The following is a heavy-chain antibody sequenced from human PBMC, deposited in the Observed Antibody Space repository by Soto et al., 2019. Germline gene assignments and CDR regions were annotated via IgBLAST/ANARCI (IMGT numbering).Heavy chain of an antibody. Sequence: SGKASCHPSRGTFSSYTTSWGRQSPGQGLEWMGGIIPIFGTANYAQKFQGRVTITADESTSTAYMELSSLRSEDTAVCYCARARYSGYDVFYWGQGTLVTVSS. J-gene: IGHJ4*02. CDR1: RGTFSSYT. CDR3: ARARYSGYDVFY. CDR2: IIPIFGTA. D-gene: IGHD5-12*01. V-gene: IGHV1-69*13.